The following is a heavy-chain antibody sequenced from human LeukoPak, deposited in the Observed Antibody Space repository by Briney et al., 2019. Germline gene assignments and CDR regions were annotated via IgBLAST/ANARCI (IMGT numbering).Heavy chain of an antibody. CDR1: AFSYSSYW. CDR3: ARDLVLGSGSLGY. V-gene: IGHV3-74*01. J-gene: IGHJ4*02. D-gene: IGHD3-10*01. CDR2: IRGDGFDS. Sequence: GGSLRLSCVASAFSYSSYWMPWVRQTPGKGLVWVARIRGDGFDSNYADSVRGRFTISRDNDKKTLYLQMDNLRDEDTAVYYCARDLVLGSGSLGYWGQGTLVTVSS.